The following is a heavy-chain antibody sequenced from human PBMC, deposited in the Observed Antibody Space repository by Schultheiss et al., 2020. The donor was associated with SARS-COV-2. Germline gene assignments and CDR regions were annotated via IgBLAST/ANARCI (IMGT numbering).Heavy chain of an antibody. CDR3: AKATVVVPAAKGAEDY. V-gene: IGHV3-74*01. CDR2: INSDGSST. J-gene: IGHJ4*02. Sequence: GESLKISCAASGFTFSSYWMHWVRQAPGKGLVWVSRINSDGSSTSYADSVKGRFTISRDNSKNTLYLQMNSLRAEDTAVYYCAKATVVVPAAKGAEDYWGQGTLVTVSS. D-gene: IGHD2-2*01. CDR1: GFTFSSYW.